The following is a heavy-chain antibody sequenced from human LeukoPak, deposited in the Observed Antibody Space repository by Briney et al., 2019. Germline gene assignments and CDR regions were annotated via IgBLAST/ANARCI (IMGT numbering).Heavy chain of an antibody. CDR2: IYYSGST. D-gene: IGHD1-7*01. V-gene: IGHV4-39*07. J-gene: IGHJ4*02. CDR3: ARERDLTGTTDY. CDR1: GGSISSSSYY. Sequence: SETLSLTCTVSGGSISSSSYYWGWIRQPPGKGLEWIGSIYYSGSTYYSPSLKSRVTISVDTSKNQFSLKLSSVTAADTAVYYCARERDLTGTTDYWGQGTLVTVSS.